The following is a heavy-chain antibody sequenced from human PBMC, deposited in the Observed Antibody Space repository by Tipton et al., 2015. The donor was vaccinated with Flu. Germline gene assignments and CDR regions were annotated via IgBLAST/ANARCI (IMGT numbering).Heavy chain of an antibody. CDR2: IWYDGGNK. V-gene: IGHV3-33*08. Sequence: SLRLSCAASGFTFSSYGMHWVRQAPGKGLEWVAVIWYDGGNKYYADSVKGRFTISRDNSKNTLYLQMNSLRAEDTAVYYCARDLRGYYYDSSGPEGIWGQGTMVTVSS. CDR3: ARDLRGYYYDSSGPEGI. J-gene: IGHJ3*02. CDR1: GFTFSSYG. D-gene: IGHD3-22*01.